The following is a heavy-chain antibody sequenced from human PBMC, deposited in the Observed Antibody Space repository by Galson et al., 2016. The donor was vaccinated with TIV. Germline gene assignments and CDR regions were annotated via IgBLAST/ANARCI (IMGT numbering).Heavy chain of an antibody. Sequence: SLRLSCAASGFTFGRHWMSWVRQAPGKGLEWVANIKQDGDYKYYVDSVKGRFTISRDNAKNSLYLQMNRLRAEDTAVYYCARGNDPGATYSLDYWGQGTLVTVSS. CDR1: GFTFGRHW. V-gene: IGHV3-7*01. CDR2: IKQDGDYK. CDR3: ARGNDPGATYSLDY. D-gene: IGHD1-1*01. J-gene: IGHJ4*02.